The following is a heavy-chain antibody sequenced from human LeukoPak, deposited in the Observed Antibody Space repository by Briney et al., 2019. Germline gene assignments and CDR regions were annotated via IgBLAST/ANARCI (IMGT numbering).Heavy chain of an antibody. CDR1: GGSFSGYY. CDR2: INHSGST. J-gene: IGHJ4*02. D-gene: IGHD1-26*01. CDR3: ARGGSIVGATM. Sequence: KPSETLSLTCAVYGGSFSGYYWSWIRQPPEKGLEWIGEINHSGSTNYNPSLKSRVTISVDTSKNQFSLKLSSVTAADTAMYYCARGGSIVGATMWGQGTLVTVSS. V-gene: IGHV4-34*01.